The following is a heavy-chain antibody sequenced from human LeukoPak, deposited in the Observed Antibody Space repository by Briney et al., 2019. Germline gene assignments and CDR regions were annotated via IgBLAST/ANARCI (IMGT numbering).Heavy chain of an antibody. CDR3: AREGVRGVIDPNYFDY. CDR1: GGSFSGYY. Sequence: PSETLSLTCAVSGGSFSGYYWSWIRQPPGKGLEWIGSIYYSGSTYYNPSPKSRVTISVDTSKNQFSLKLSSVTAADTAVYYCAREGVRGVIDPNYFDYWGQGTLVTVSS. V-gene: IGHV4-34*01. J-gene: IGHJ4*02. CDR2: IYYSGST. D-gene: IGHD3-10*01.